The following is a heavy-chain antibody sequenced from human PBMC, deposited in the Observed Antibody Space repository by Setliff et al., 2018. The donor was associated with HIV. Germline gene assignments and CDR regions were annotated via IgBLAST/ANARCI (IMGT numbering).Heavy chain of an antibody. Sequence: GGSLRLSCEASGFIFSNHDFHWVRQAAAKGLEWVAAIGTGGDTYYADSVKGRFTISRDNSKNTLYLQMNSLRAEDTAIYYCARSEKYCSSASCFRGCYGMDVWGHGTTVTVSS. D-gene: IGHD2-2*01. CDR3: ARSEKYCSSASCFRGCYGMDV. V-gene: IGHV3-13*01. J-gene: IGHJ6*02. CDR1: GFIFSNHD. CDR2: IGTGGDT.